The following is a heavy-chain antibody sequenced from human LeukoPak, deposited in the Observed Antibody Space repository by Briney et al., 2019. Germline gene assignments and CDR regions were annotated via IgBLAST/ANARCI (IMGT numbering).Heavy chain of an antibody. D-gene: IGHD3-22*01. J-gene: IGHJ6*02. Sequence: SVKVSCKASGGTFSSYAISWVRQAPGQGLEWMGGIIPIFGTANYAQKFQGRVTITADESTSTAYMELSSLRSEDTAVYYCARDTAYYDSFPIEGMDVWGQGTTVTVSS. CDR1: GGTFSSYA. CDR3: ARDTAYYDSFPIEGMDV. V-gene: IGHV1-69*13. CDR2: IIPIFGTA.